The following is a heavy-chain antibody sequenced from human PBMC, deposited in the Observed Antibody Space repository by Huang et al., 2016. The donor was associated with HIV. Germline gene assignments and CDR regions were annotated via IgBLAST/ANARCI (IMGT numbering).Heavy chain of an antibody. CDR2: INMEGSST. CDR3: ARDPRIQSWLNFFDY. J-gene: IGHJ4*02. D-gene: IGHD3-22*01. CDR1: GFSISSYW. V-gene: IGHV3-74*01. Sequence: EVQLVESGGGLVQPGGSLRLSCAASGFSISSYWMHWVRQAPGKGLVWVARINMEGSSTSYADSVKGRFTISRDNAKNTLYLQMNSRRAEDTAVYYCARDPRIQSWLNFFDYWGQGTLVSVSS.